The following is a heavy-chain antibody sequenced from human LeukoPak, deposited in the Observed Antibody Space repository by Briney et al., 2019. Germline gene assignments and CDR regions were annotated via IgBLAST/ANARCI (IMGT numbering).Heavy chain of an antibody. CDR3: ARGRRELKYAPDY. CDR1: GASMRSETHY. V-gene: IGHV4-31*03. D-gene: IGHD2-2*01. Sequence: SETLSLTCNVSGASMRSETHYWSWLRQHPGKGPEWIAYIYYTAGAYYNPSLESRVSISLDASENQFSLKLSSVTAADTAVYYCARGRRELKYAPDYWGQGTLVTVSS. CDR2: IYYTAGA. J-gene: IGHJ4*02.